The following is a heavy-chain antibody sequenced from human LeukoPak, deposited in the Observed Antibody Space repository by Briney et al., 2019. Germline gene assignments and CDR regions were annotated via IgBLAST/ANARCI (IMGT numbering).Heavy chain of an antibody. CDR3: AGLSSGSYYSKLSFDY. CDR2: ISSSSSYI. J-gene: IGHJ4*02. V-gene: IGHV3-21*01. CDR1: GFTFSSYS. Sequence: GGSLRLSCAASGFTFSSYSMNWVRQAPGKGLEWVSSISSSSSYIYYADSVKGRFTNSRDNAKNSLYLQMNSLRAEDTAVYYYAGLSSGSYYSKLSFDYWGQGTLVTVSS. D-gene: IGHD3-10*01.